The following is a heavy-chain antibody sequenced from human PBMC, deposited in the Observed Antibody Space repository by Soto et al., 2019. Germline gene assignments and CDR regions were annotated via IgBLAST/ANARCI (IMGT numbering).Heavy chain of an antibody. CDR3: ARQISYIGDF. CDR1: GYRLDGAW. Sequence: EVQLVQSGAEVKKPGESLKISCKGAGYRLDGAWIGWVRQMPGKGLEWMGIIKPGGSDLRYSPSFRDQVTISADAAVNTAYLQWNSLKASDTAIYYCARQISYIGDFWGQGTLVTVSS. J-gene: IGHJ4*02. D-gene: IGHD1-26*01. V-gene: IGHV5-51*01. CDR2: IKPGGSDL.